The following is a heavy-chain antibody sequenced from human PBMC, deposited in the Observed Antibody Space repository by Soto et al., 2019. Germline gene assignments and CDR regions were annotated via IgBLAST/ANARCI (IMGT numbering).Heavy chain of an antibody. J-gene: IGHJ4*02. CDR2: INPSGGST. V-gene: IGHV1-46*01. D-gene: IGHD3-16*01. Sequence: ASVKVSCKASGYSFTSYYMHWVRQAPGQGLEWMGVINPSGGSTNFAQKFQGRITMTRDTSTSTVYMELSSLRSEDTAVYYCARVWGNYATLMNYFDYWGQGTLVTVSS. CDR3: ARVWGNYATLMNYFDY. CDR1: GYSFTSYY.